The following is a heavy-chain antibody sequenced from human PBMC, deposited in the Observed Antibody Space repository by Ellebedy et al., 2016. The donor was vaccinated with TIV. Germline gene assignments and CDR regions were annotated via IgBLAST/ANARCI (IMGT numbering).Heavy chain of an antibody. D-gene: IGHD6-13*01. CDR2: IYHSGST. V-gene: IGHV4-4*02. Sequence: SCAVSGGSISSSNWWTWVRQPPGKGLEWIGEIYHSGSTNYNPSLESRVTISIDTSKNQFSLKLSSVTAGDTAVYYCTRTSSSWYLAAFDIWGQGTMVTVS. CDR3: TRTSSSWYLAAFDI. CDR1: GGSISSSNW. J-gene: IGHJ3*02.